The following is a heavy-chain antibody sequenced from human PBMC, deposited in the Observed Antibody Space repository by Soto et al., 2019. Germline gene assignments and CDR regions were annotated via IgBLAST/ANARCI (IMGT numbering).Heavy chain of an antibody. CDR3: ARDTGYSYGYDYYYGMDV. D-gene: IGHD5-18*01. Sequence: PGGSLRLSCAASGFTSSSYAMHWVRQAPGKGLEWVAVISYDGSNKYYADSVKGRFTISRDNSKNTLYLQMNSLRAEDTAVYYCARDTGYSYGYDYYYGMDVWGQGTTVTVSS. CDR1: GFTSSSYA. V-gene: IGHV3-30-3*01. J-gene: IGHJ6*02. CDR2: ISYDGSNK.